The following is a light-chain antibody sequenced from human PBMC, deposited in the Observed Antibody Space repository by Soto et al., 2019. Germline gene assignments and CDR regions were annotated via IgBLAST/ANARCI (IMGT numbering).Light chain of an antibody. CDR2: ENA. J-gene: IGLJ1*01. V-gene: IGLV1-51*01. Sequence: QSVLTQPPSVFAAPGQKVTISCSGSNSNIGNNYVYWYQQFPGAAPKLLMYENAKRASGIPDRFSGSKSGTAATLAITGIQTGDEADYYCGTWDSGLSGFVFGTGTKVTVL. CDR3: GTWDSGLSGFV. CDR1: NSNIGNNY.